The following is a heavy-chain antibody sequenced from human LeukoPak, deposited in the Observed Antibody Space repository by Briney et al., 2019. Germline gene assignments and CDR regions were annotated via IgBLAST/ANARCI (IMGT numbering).Heavy chain of an antibody. CDR3: AKDRRSGSYTRTYFDY. CDR2: ISGSGGST. V-gene: IGHV3-23*01. CDR1: GFTFSSYA. J-gene: IGHJ4*02. D-gene: IGHD1-26*01. Sequence: GGSLRLSCAASGFTFSSYAMRWVRQAPGKGLEWVSAISGSGGSTYYADSVKGRFTISRDNSKNTLYLQMNSLRAEDTAVYYCAKDRRSGSYTRTYFDYWGQGTLVTVSS.